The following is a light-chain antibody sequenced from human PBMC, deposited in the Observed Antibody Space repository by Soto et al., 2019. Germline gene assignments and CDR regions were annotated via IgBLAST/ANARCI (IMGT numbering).Light chain of an antibody. J-gene: IGKJ2*01. CDR2: GAS. V-gene: IGKV3-15*01. CDR1: QSINRE. CDR3: QQGHNWPLT. Sequence: EIVMTQSPATLSLSPGERAALSCRASQSINRELACYHQKPGQPPRLLIYGASTRATGVPARFTGSESGSEFTLTISGLQSEEFAVYYCQQGHNWPLTFGQGTRLEL.